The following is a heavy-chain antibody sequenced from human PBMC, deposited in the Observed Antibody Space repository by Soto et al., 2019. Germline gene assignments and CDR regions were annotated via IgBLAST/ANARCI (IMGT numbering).Heavy chain of an antibody. D-gene: IGHD3-9*01. V-gene: IGHV3-23*01. J-gene: IGHJ2*01. CDR3: AKTPIAYILTGYQGYFDL. CDR1: GFTFSSYA. Sequence: EVQLLESVGGLVQPGGSLRLSCAASGFTFSSYAMSWVRQAPGKGLEWVSAISGSGGSTYYADSVKGRFTISRDNSKNTLYLQMNSLRDEDTAVYYCAKTPIAYILTGYQGYFDLWGHGTLVTVSS. CDR2: ISGSGGST.